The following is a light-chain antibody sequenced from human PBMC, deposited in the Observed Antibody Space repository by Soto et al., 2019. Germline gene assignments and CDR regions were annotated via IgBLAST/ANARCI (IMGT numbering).Light chain of an antibody. CDR3: QQYDYMPYT. V-gene: IGKV1-33*01. CDR1: EDITNY. CDR2: DAS. Sequence: DIQMTQSPSSLSASVGDRITITCQASEDITNYLHWYQQKPGKAPKLLIYDASNLETGVPSRFSGSGSWTDFSFTISSLQAEDIATYYCQQYDYMPYTFGQGTKLEMK. J-gene: IGKJ2*01.